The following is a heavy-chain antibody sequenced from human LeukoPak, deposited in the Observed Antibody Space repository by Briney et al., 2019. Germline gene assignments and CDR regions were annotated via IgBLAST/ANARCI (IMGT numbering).Heavy chain of an antibody. CDR2: IYYSGST. J-gene: IGHJ5*02. V-gene: IGHV4-39*01. CDR1: GGSISSSSYY. D-gene: IGHD5-12*01. CDR3: ARTFRSSGSDLALPFDP. Sequence: NTSETLSLTCTVSGGSISSSSYYWGWIRQPPGKGLEWIGSIYYSGSTYYNPSLKSRFTISVDTSKNHCSLKVRSVTAADPDVYSFARTFRSSGSDLALPFDPWGQGTLVTVSS.